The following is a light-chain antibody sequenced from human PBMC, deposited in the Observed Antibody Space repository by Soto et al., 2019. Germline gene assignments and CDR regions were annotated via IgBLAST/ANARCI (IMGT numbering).Light chain of an antibody. Sequence: EIVLTQSPGTLSLSPGERVTLSCRASQSVSSSYLAWYQQKPGQAPRLLIYGASSRATGIPDRFSGSGSGTDFILTISRLEPEDFAVYYCQQYGNSPWTFGQGTKVVIK. V-gene: IGKV3-20*01. CDR2: GAS. CDR3: QQYGNSPWT. J-gene: IGKJ1*01. CDR1: QSVSSSY.